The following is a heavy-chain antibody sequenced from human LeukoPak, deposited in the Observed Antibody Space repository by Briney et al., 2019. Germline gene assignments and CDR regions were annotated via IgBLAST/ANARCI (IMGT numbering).Heavy chain of an antibody. CDR3: ARPVGGWQQLAD. V-gene: IGHV1-2*02. Sequence: ASVKVSCKASGYTFTGYYMHWVRQASGQGLEWMGWINPNSGGTNYAQKFQGRVTMTRDTSISTAYMELSRLRSDDTAVYYCARPVGGWQQLADWGQGTLVTVSS. CDR2: INPNSGGT. CDR1: GYTFTGYY. J-gene: IGHJ4*02. D-gene: IGHD6-13*01.